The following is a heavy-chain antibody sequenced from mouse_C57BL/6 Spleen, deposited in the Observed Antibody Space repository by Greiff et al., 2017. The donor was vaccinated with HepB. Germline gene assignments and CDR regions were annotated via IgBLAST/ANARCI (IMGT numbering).Heavy chain of an antibody. CDR2: ISSGGDYI. Sequence: EVKLVESGAGLVKPGGSLKLSCAASGFTFSSYAMSWVRQTPEKRLEWVAYISSGGDYIYYADTVKGRFTISRDNARNTLYLQMSSLKSEDTAMYYCTRDRDSNYDAMDYWGQGTSVTVSS. CDR3: TRDRDSNYDAMDY. V-gene: IGHV5-9-1*02. D-gene: IGHD2-5*01. J-gene: IGHJ4*01. CDR1: GFTFSSYA.